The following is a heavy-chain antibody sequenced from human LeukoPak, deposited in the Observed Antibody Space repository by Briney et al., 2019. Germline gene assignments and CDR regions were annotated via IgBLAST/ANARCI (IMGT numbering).Heavy chain of an antibody. J-gene: IGHJ4*02. CDR1: GLTFTGQW. Sequence: GGSLRLSCAPSGLTFTGQWMTWVRQAPGEGLEWVANINEDGTDKNYVDSVKGRFTISRDNSRNSLHLQMDSLRVEDTAVYYCATSSGGHPYYFDYWGQGTLVTVSS. CDR3: ATSSGGHPYYFDY. V-gene: IGHV3-7*05. D-gene: IGHD2-8*02. CDR2: INEDGTDK.